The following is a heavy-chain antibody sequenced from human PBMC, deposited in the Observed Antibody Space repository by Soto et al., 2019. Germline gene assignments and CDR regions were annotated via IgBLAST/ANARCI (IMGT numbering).Heavy chain of an antibody. J-gene: IGHJ4*02. D-gene: IGHD2-15*01. CDR3: ARGGCNGGSCWDYFDY. V-gene: IGHV4-59*01. Sequence: SETLSLTCTASGDSITSYYWSWIRQPPGKGLEWIGYIYYSGSTNYNPSLKSRVTISVDTSKNQFSLKLTSVTTADTAVYYCARGGCNGGSCWDYFDYWGQGTLVTVS. CDR2: IYYSGST. CDR1: GDSITSYY.